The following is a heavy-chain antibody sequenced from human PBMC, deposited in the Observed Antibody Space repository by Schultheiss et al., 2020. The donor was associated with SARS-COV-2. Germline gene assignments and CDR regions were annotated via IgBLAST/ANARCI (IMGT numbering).Heavy chain of an antibody. CDR1: GGSISSGDYY. CDR3: ARSTGFLLWFDP. D-gene: IGHD3-3*01. J-gene: IGHJ5*02. Sequence: SETLSLTCTVSGGSISSGDYYWSWIRQPPGKGLEWIGYIYYSGSTYYNPSLKSRVTISVDTSKNQFSLKLSSVTAADTAVYYCARSTGFLLWFDPWGQGTLVTVSS. V-gene: IGHV4-30-4*01. CDR2: IYYSGST.